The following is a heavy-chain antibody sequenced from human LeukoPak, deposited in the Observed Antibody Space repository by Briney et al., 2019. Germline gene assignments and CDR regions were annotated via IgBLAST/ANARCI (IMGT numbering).Heavy chain of an antibody. D-gene: IGHD2-15*01. V-gene: IGHV3-48*02. CDR3: ARGGDNYCTAGSCFLGY. J-gene: IGHJ4*02. CDR2: IAANGFGI. Sequence: PGGSLRLSCSASGFPFSSYAMHWVRQAPGKGLEWVSFIAANGFGIHYADSVQGRFTISRDNGKNSLYLEMSSLTEEDTALYFCARGGDNYCTAGSCFLGYWGQGTLVTVSS. CDR1: GFPFSSYA.